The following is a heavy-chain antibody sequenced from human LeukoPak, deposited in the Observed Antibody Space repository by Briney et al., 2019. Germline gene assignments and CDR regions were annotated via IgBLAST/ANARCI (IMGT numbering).Heavy chain of an antibody. CDR3: ARHDEEFGELSWFAP. Sequence: ASVKVSCKASGYTFTGYYMHWVRQAPGQGLEWMGWISAYNGNTNYAQKLQGRVTMTTDIFTTTAYMELRSLGFDDTAVYYCARHDEEFGELSWFAPWGQGTLVTVSS. V-gene: IGHV1-18*04. J-gene: IGHJ5*02. D-gene: IGHD3-10*01. CDR1: GYTFTGYY. CDR2: ISAYNGNT.